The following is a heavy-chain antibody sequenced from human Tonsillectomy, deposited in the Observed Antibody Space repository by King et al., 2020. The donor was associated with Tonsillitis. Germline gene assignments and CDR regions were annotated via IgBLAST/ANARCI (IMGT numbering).Heavy chain of an antibody. V-gene: IGHV4-61*02. D-gene: IGHD3-10*01. J-gene: IGHJ5*02. Sequence: QLQESGPGLVKPSQTLSLTCTVSGGSISSGGYYWSWIRQPAGKGLEWIGRIYTSGSTNYNPSLKSRVTMSVDTSKNQFSLKLSSVTAADTAVYYCARDRRGGWFDPWGQGTLVTVSS. CDR3: ARDRRGGWFDP. CDR2: IYTSGST. CDR1: GGSISSGGYY.